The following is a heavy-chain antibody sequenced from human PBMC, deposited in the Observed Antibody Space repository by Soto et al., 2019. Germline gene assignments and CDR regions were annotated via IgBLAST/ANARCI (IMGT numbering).Heavy chain of an antibody. Sequence: PGGSLRLSCATSGFTFSSYALHWVRQAPGKGLEWVSPISSSSSYIYYADSVKGRFTISRDNAKNSLYLQMNSLRAEDTAVYYCAKRSSSSTFDYWGQGTLVTVSS. J-gene: IGHJ4*02. D-gene: IGHD6-6*01. CDR2: ISSSSSYI. CDR3: AKRSSSSTFDY. V-gene: IGHV3-21*04. CDR1: GFTFSSYA.